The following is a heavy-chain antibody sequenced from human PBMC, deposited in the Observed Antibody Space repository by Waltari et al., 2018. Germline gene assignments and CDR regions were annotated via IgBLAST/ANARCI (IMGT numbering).Heavy chain of an antibody. D-gene: IGHD3-10*01. V-gene: IGHV4-34*02. Sequence: QVQLQQWGAGLLKPSETLSLTCAVYGGSLGGYYWDWIRQAPGKGLEWIGEVNSVGRSNYTPSFKSRVTISVDTSKNQFSLRRNSVTAADTSVYYCAILGYSVIRGVNPAYFYYMDVWGTGATVT. J-gene: IGHJ6*03. CDR3: AILGYSVIRGVNPAYFYYMDV. CDR1: GGSLGGYY. CDR2: VNSVGRS.